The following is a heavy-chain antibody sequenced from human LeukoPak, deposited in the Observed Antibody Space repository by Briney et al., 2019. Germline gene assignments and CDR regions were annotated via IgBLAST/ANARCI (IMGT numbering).Heavy chain of an antibody. D-gene: IGHD6-6*01. CDR2: IYYSGST. V-gene: IGHV4-59*01. Sequence: SETLSLTCTVSGGSISSYYWSWIRQPPGKGLDWIGYIYYSGSTNYNPSLKCRVTISVDTSKNQFSLKLSSVTAADTAVYYCAREGAARGKYYFDYWGQGTLVTVSS. J-gene: IGHJ4*02. CDR3: AREGAARGKYYFDY. CDR1: GGSISSYY.